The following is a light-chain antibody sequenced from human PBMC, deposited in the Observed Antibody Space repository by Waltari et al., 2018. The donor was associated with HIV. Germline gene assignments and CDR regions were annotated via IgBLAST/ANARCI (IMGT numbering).Light chain of an antibody. Sequence: IQMTHFRSSLSAAIGDRYTITCRASQDIDSWLAWYQQRPEKAPKSLIYAASSLQSGVPSRFSGSGSGTDFTLTISSLQPEDFATYYCQQYKSYPPTFGGGTKVEIK. CDR3: QQYKSYPPT. CDR2: AAS. J-gene: IGKJ4*01. CDR1: QDIDSW. V-gene: IGKV1D-16*01.